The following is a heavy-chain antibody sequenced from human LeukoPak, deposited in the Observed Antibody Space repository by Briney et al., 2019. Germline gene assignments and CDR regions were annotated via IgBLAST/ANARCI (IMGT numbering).Heavy chain of an antibody. V-gene: IGHV3-73*01. Sequence: GGSLKLSCAASGFTFSGSAMHWVRQASGKGLEWVGNIRSKANSYATAYAASVRGRFTISRDDSKNTAYLQMSSLKTEDTAVYYCTRLGGGYGELDNWGQGTLVTVSS. D-gene: IGHD5-12*01. CDR2: IRSKANSYAT. CDR3: TRLGGGYGELDN. CDR1: GFTFSGSA. J-gene: IGHJ4*02.